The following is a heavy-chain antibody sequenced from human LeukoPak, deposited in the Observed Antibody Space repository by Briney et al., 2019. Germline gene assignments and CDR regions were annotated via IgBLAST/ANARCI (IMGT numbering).Heavy chain of an antibody. CDR1: GFTFSNYG. CDR3: AREGEGYYDAFDI. J-gene: IGHJ3*02. Sequence: GGSLRLSCTASGFTFSNYGMHWVRQAPGKGLEWVAIIWFDGSNKYYADSVKGRFTISRDNSKNTLYLQMNSLRAEDTAVYYCAREGEGYYDAFDIWGQGSMVTVSS. CDR2: IWFDGSNK. D-gene: IGHD3-16*01. V-gene: IGHV3-33*01.